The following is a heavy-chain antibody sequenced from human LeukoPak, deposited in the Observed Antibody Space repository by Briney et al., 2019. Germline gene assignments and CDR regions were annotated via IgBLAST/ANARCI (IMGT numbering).Heavy chain of an antibody. CDR1: GGSISSGGYY. J-gene: IGHJ6*02. CDR3: ARTRRSGTYVMDV. V-gene: IGHV4-30-2*01. D-gene: IGHD3-10*01. Sequence: ASETLSLTCTVSGGSISSGGYYWSWIRQPPGQGLEWIGYIYHSGSTYYNPSLKSRVTISVDTSRSQFSLKLTSVTAADTAVYYCARTRRSGTYVMDVWGQGTTVTVSS. CDR2: IYHSGST.